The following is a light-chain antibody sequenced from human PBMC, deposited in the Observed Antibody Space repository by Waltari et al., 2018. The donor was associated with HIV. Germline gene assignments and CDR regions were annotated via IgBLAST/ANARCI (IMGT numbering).Light chain of an antibody. CDR3: QQYNNWPPLT. CDR1: QIISSN. J-gene: IGKJ4*01. CDR2: GAS. V-gene: IGKV3-15*01. Sequence: PGERATLSCRTSQIISSNLAWYQQKPGQAPRLLIYGASTRATGIPARFSGSGSGTEFTLTISSLQSEDFAVYYCQQYNNWPPLTFGGGTKVEIK.